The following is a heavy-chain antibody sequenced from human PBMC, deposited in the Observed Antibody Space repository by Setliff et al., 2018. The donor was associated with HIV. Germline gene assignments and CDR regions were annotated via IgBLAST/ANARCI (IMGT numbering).Heavy chain of an antibody. V-gene: IGHV4-31*03. CDR1: GGSISGGGYY. Sequence: SETLSLTCTVSGGSISGGGYYWSWIRQHPGKGLDWIGNIYYVGNTDYNPSLKSRVTISIDTSKNQFSLKLSSVTAADTAIYYCARGKGSSWYGGYFDYWGQGTLVTVSS. D-gene: IGHD6-13*01. J-gene: IGHJ4*02. CDR3: ARGKGSSWYGGYFDY. CDR2: IYYVGNT.